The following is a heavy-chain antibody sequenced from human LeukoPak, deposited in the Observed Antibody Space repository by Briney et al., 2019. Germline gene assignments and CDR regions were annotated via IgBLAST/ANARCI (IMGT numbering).Heavy chain of an antibody. Sequence: PSETLSLTCTVSGGSISIYYWSWIRQPPGKGLEWIGYIYYSGSTNYNPSLKSRVTISVDTSKNQFSLKLSSVTAADTAVYYCARGRSSRSFDYWGQGTLVTVSS. V-gene: IGHV4-59*01. D-gene: IGHD6-13*01. CDR3: ARGRSSRSFDY. J-gene: IGHJ4*02. CDR1: GGSISIYY. CDR2: IYYSGST.